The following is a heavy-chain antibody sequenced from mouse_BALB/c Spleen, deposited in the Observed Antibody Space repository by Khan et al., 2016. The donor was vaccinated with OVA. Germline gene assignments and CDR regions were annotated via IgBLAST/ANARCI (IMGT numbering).Heavy chain of an antibody. V-gene: IGHV3-2*02. J-gene: IGHJ2*01. CDR3: ARSVTITTVVATDCDY. Sequence: EVQLQESGPGLVRPSQSLSLTCTVTGYSITSDSAWNWIRQFPENKLEWMGYISYSGRTSYNPSLKSRISITRDTSKNQFFLQLNSVTTEDTATYYCARSVTITTVVATDCDYWGQGTTLTVSS. CDR2: ISYSGRT. CDR1: GYSITSDSA. D-gene: IGHD1-1*01.